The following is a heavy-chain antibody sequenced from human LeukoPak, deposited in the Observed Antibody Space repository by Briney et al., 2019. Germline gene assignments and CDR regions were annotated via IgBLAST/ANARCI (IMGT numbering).Heavy chain of an antibody. V-gene: IGHV4-38-2*02. CDR1: GYSISSGYY. J-gene: IGHJ4*02. Sequence: SETLSLTCTVSGYSISSGYYWGWIRQPPGRGLEWIGTIYHSGTTFYNVPLKSRVTISVDTSKNQFSLRLSSVTAADTAVYYCAREGYNTAMVRRVFDYWGQGTLVTVSS. CDR3: AREGYNTAMVRRVFDY. CDR2: IYHSGTT. D-gene: IGHD5-18*01.